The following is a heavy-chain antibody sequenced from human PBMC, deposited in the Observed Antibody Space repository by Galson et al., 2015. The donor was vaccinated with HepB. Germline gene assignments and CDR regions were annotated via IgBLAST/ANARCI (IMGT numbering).Heavy chain of an antibody. D-gene: IGHD1-26*01. CDR3: AKDFTESGSYWDVGAFDI. CDR1: GFTFSSYG. CDR2: ISYDGSNK. V-gene: IGHV3-30*18. J-gene: IGHJ3*02. Sequence: SLRLSCAASGFTFSSYGMHWVRQAPGKGLEWVAVISYDGSNKYYADSVKGRFTISRDNSKNTLYLQMNSLRAEDTAVYYCAKDFTESGSYWDVGAFDIWGQGTMVTVS.